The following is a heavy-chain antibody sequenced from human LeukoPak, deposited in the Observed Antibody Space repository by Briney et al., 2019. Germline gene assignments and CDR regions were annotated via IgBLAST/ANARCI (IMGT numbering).Heavy chain of an antibody. CDR1: GYTFTSYD. V-gene: IGHV1-8*01. J-gene: IGHJ6*02. CDR2: MNPNSGNT. CDR3: ARTPHYDFWSGYYIRMDV. Sequence: ASVKVSCKASGYTFTSYDINWVRQATGQGLEWMGWMNPNSGNTGYAQKFQGRVTMTRNTSISTAYMELSSLSSEDTAVYYCARTPHYDFWSGYYIRMDVWGQGTTVTVSS. D-gene: IGHD3-3*01.